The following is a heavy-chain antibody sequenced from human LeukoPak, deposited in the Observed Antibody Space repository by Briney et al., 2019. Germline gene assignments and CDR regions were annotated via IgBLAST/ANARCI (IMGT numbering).Heavy chain of an antibody. V-gene: IGHV3-30*18. D-gene: IGHD1-26*01. J-gene: IGHJ1*01. CDR2: ISYDGSNK. CDR1: GFTFSSYG. CDR3: AKDREWELPD. Sequence: GGSLRLSCAASGFTFSSYGMHWVRQAPGKGLEWVVVISYDGSNKYYADSVKGRFTISRDNSKNTLYLQMNSLRAEDTAVYYCAKDREWELPDWGQGTLVTVSS.